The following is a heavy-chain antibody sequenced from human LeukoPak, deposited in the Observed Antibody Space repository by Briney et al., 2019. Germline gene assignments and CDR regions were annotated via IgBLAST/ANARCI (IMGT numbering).Heavy chain of an antibody. Sequence: ASVKVSCKASRGTFSIYAISWVRQAPGQGLEWMGGIIPIFGTANYAQKFQGRVTITADESTSTAYMELSSLRSEDTAVYYCAVENYDSSGYYRKFDYWGQGTLVTVSS. V-gene: IGHV1-69*13. J-gene: IGHJ4*02. D-gene: IGHD3-22*01. CDR2: IIPIFGTA. CDR1: RGTFSIYA. CDR3: AVENYDSSGYYRKFDY.